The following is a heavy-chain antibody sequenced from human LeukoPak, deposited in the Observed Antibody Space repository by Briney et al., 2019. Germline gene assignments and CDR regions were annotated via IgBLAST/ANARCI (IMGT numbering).Heavy chain of an antibody. J-gene: IGHJ4*02. CDR2: IIPIFGTA. D-gene: IGHD6-6*01. Sequence: SVKVSCKASGYTFTSYGISWVRQAPGQGLEWMGGIIPIFGTANYAQKFQGRVTITADESTSTAYMELSSLRSEDTAVYYCARAPLGYSSSWSDYWGQGTLVTVSS. CDR1: GYTFTSYG. CDR3: ARAPLGYSSSWSDY. V-gene: IGHV1-69*13.